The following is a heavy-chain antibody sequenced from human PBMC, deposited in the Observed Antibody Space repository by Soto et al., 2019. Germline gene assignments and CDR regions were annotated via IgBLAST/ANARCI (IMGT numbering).Heavy chain of an antibody. V-gene: IGHV3-7*01. J-gene: IGHJ6*02. CDR1: GFPFNSYW. Sequence: EVQLVESGGGLVQPGGSLRLSCVASGFPFNSYWMGWVRQAPGKGLEWVANIEQNGHENHYVDSVKGRFTISRDSAKNSLYLQMISLRVEDTAIYFCARGVSCSGGTCYSGPHSYYAMDVWGQGTTVTVSS. CDR2: IEQNGHEN. D-gene: IGHD2-15*01. CDR3: ARGVSCSGGTCYSGPHSYYAMDV.